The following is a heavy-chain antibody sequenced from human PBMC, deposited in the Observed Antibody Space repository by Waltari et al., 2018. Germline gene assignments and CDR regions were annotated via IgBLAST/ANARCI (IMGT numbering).Heavy chain of an antibody. CDR2: ISGSGGST. CDR1: GFTFSSYA. D-gene: IGHD6-19*01. CDR3: AKAAVALIYYYYGMDV. Sequence: EVQLLESGGGLVQPGGSLRLSCAASGFTFSSYAMSWFRQAPGKGLEWVSAISGSGGSTYYADSVKGRFTISRDNSKNTLYLQVNSLRAEDTAVYYCAKAAVALIYYYYGMDVWGQGTTVTVSS. V-gene: IGHV3-23*01. J-gene: IGHJ6*02.